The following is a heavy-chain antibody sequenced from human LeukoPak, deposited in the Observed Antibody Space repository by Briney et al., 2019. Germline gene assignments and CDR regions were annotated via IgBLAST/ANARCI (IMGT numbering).Heavy chain of an antibody. J-gene: IGHJ5*02. V-gene: IGHV3-21*01. CDR1: GFTFSSYS. Sequence: GGSLGLSCAASGFTFSSYSMNWVRQAPGKGLEWVSSISSSSSYIYYADSVKGRFTISRDNAKNSLYLQMNSLRAEDTAVYYCARDPGAVATYNWFDPWGQGTLVTVSS. CDR2: ISSSSSYI. CDR3: ARDPGAVATYNWFDP. D-gene: IGHD6-19*01.